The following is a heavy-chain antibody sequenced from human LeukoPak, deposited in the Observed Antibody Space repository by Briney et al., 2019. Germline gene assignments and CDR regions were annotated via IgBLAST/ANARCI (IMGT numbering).Heavy chain of an antibody. Sequence: ASVKVSCKVSGYTLTELSMHWVRQAPGKGLEWMGGFDPEDGETIYAQKFQGRVTMTEDTSTDTAYMELSNLRSEDTAVYYCAREIPSGIYYNSGGYPVVKWGQGTMVTVSS. CDR2: FDPEDGET. J-gene: IGHJ3*01. CDR3: AREIPSGIYYNSGGYPVVK. D-gene: IGHD3-22*01. V-gene: IGHV1-24*01. CDR1: GYTLTELS.